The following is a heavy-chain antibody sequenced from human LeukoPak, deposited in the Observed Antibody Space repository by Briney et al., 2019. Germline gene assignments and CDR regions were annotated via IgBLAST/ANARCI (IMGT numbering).Heavy chain of an antibody. V-gene: IGHV1-18*01. D-gene: IGHD3-22*01. CDR1: GYTFTTYG. CDR3: ARWLRGYNDWFDP. Sequence: ASVKVSCKPSGYTFTTYGIIWVRQAPGQGLQWMGWISAYNGHTNYAQNVQGRVTMTTDTSTSTAYMELRSLRSDDTALYYCARWLRGYNDWFDPWGQGTLVTVSS. CDR2: ISAYNGHT. J-gene: IGHJ5*02.